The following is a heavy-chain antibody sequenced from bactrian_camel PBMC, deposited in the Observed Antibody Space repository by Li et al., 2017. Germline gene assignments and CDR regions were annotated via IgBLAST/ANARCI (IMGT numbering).Heavy chain of an antibody. Sequence: QLVESGGGSVQAGGSLRLSCEASGNTDDATCMGWFRQDPGKGLERVSSIGSAGGSTYYYTDSVKGRFTISRDNAKNTLYLQLNSLKTEDTAMYYCRKGRGRAAASGWEETHSQGTQVTVS. CDR2: IGSAGGST. V-gene: IGHV3S40*01. D-gene: IGHD5*01. J-gene: IGHJ4*01. CDR1: GNTDDATC.